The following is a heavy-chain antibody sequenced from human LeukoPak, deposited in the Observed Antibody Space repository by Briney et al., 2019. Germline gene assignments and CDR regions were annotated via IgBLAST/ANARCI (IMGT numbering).Heavy chain of an antibody. CDR2: IYYSGST. CDR1: GGSISSYY. V-gene: IGHV4-59*08. Sequence: SETLSLTCTVSGGSISSYYWSWIRQPPGKGLEWIGYIYYSGSTNYNPSLKSRVTISVDTSKNQFSLKLSSVTAADTAVYYCARVDTAMETYFDYWGQGTLVTVSS. CDR3: ARVDTAMETYFDY. J-gene: IGHJ4*02. D-gene: IGHD5-18*01.